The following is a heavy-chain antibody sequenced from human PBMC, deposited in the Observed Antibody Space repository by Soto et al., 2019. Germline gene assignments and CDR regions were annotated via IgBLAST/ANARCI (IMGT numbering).Heavy chain of an antibody. CDR3: VRGAYYDSMCGDYRHYLFDH. Sequence: PGGSLRLSCVASGFTFSDHYMDWVRQAPGEGLEWVGRIGNKANSYTTEFAASVEGRFTIARDDSKKSLYLQMNSLRSEDTAVYYCVRGAYYDSMCGDYRHYLFDHWGQGALVTVSS. D-gene: IGHD3-16*02. CDR1: GFTFSDHY. J-gene: IGHJ4*02. CDR2: IGNKANSYTT. V-gene: IGHV3-72*01.